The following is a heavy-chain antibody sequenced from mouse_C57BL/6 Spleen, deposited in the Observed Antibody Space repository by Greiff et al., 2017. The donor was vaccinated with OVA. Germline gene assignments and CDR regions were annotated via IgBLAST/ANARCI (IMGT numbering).Heavy chain of an antibody. CDR3: ARYGSSPYYFDY. J-gene: IGHJ2*01. V-gene: IGHV1-42*01. CDR2: INPSTGGT. Sequence: EVKLVESGPELVKPGASVKISCKASGYSFTGYYMNWVKQSPEKSLEWIGEINPSTGGTTYNQKFKAKATLTVDKSSSTAYMQLKSLTSEDSAVYYCARYGSSPYYFDYWGQGTTLTVSS. D-gene: IGHD1-1*01. CDR1: GYSFTGYY.